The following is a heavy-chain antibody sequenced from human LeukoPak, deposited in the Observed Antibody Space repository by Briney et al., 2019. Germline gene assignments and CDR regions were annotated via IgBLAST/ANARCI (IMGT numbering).Heavy chain of an antibody. J-gene: IGHJ4*02. D-gene: IGHD6-19*01. CDR3: ARDLGVIAVAGTDRFDY. Sequence: SVKVSCKASGGTFSSYAISWVRQAPGQGLEWMGGIIPIFGTANYAQKFQGRVTITTDESTSTAYMELSSLRSDDTAVYYCARDLGVIAVAGTDRFDYWGQGTLVTVSS. CDR2: IIPIFGTA. CDR1: GGTFSSYA. V-gene: IGHV1-69*05.